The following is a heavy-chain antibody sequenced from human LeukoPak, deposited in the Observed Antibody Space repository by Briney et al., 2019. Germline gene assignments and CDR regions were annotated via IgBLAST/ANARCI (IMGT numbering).Heavy chain of an antibody. D-gene: IGHD3-22*01. Sequence: SETLSLTCTVSGGSIRSYYWSWIRQPPGKGLEWVAYIYYSGSTNYNPSLKSRVTISVEPSRNQFSLKLNSVTAADTAVYYCAKSNGYGLIDIWGQGTMVTVSS. CDR1: GGSIRSYY. J-gene: IGHJ3*02. V-gene: IGHV4-59*12. CDR3: AKSNGYGLIDI. CDR2: IYYSGST.